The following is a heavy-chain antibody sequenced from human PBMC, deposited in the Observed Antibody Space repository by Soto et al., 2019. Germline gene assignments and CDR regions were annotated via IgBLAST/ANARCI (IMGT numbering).Heavy chain of an antibody. CDR1: GGSISRGGNS. CDR2: IYHSGST. V-gene: IGHV4-30-2*01. J-gene: IGHJ5*02. CDR3: ARVPGP. D-gene: IGHD1-1*01. Sequence: PSETLSLTCAVSGGSISRGGNSWSWIWQPPGKGLEWFGSIYHSGSTYYNPSLKSRVSMSVDRSKNQFSLKVSSVTAAGTAVYYCARVPGPWGQGTLVSVSS.